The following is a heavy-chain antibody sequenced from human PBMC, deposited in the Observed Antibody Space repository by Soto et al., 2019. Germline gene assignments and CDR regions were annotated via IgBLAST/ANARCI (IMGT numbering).Heavy chain of an antibody. V-gene: IGHV3-23*01. J-gene: IGHJ1*01. CDR2: ISGNKMTT. D-gene: IGHD2-2*01. CDR3: AKRRLNTITSVSDY. CDR1: GFSFSDYG. Sequence: EIQLLESGGGLARPGGSLRLSCVASGFSFSDYGMSWVRQSPQKTLEWVASISGNKMTTFYPDSVKGRFFISRDTSDNLLHLQMNSLRDDDTAIYYCAKRRLNTITSVSDYWGQGVQVTVSS.